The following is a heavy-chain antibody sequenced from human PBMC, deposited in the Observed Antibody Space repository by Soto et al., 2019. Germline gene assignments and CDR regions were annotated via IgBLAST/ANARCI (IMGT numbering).Heavy chain of an antibody. D-gene: IGHD4-17*01. CDR3: ARAVYYGGNSGEVRDYYFDY. J-gene: IGHJ4*01. Sequence: SVQVSCKASGYTFTSYGISWVRQAPGQGLEWMGWISAYNGNTNYAQKLQGRVTMSTDTSTSTAYMELRSLRSDDTAVYYCARAVYYGGNSGEVRDYYFDYWG. CDR1: GYTFTSYG. V-gene: IGHV1-18*01. CDR2: ISAYNGNT.